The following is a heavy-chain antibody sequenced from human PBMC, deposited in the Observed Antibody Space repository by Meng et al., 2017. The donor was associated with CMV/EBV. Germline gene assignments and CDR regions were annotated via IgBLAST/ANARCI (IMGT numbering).Heavy chain of an antibody. Sequence: GGSLRLSCAASGFTFSSYWMHWVRQAPGKGLVWVSRINSDGSSTSYADSVKGRFTISRDNAKNTLYLQMSSLRAEDTAVYYCAREERSSHYYYYYGMDVWGQGTTVTVSS. D-gene: IGHD5-24*01. V-gene: IGHV3-74*01. CDR2: INSDGSST. CDR1: GFTFSSYW. CDR3: AREERSSHYYYYYGMDV. J-gene: IGHJ6*02.